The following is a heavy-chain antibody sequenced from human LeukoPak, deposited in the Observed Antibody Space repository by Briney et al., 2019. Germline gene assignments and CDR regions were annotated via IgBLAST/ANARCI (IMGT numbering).Heavy chain of an antibody. CDR1: GFTFSSFG. J-gene: IGHJ3*02. CDR2: IWYDGSNK. CDR3: AREGLVARGAFVI. D-gene: IGHD5-12*01. V-gene: IGHV3-33*08. Sequence: PGRSLRLSCAASGFTFSSFGMHWVRQAPGKWLEWVAVIWYDGSNKYYADSVKGRFTISRDNSKNTLYLQMNSLRAEDTAVYYCAREGLVARGAFVIWGQGTMVTVSS.